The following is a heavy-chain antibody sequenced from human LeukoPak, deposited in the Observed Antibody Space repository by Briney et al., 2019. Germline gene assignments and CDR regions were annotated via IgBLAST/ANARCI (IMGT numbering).Heavy chain of an antibody. Sequence: PGGSLRLSCAASGFTFSSYGMHWVRQAPGKGLEWVAVISYDGSNKYYADSVKGRFTISRDNSKNTLYLQMNSLRAEDTAVYYCAEDRLVWWELSPIDYWGQGTLVTVSS. D-gene: IGHD2-15*01. CDR3: AEDRLVWWELSPIDY. CDR1: GFTFSSYG. J-gene: IGHJ4*02. CDR2: ISYDGSNK. V-gene: IGHV3-30*18.